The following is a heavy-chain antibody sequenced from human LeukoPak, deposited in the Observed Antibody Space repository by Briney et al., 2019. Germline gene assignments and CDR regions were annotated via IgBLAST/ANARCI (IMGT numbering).Heavy chain of an antibody. CDR2: ISAGGEST. D-gene: IGHD3-10*01. CDR3: AKRASGSGTSLYHFDY. Sequence: GGSLRLSCAASGFTFSSYAMSWVRQAPGKGLEWVSVISAGGESTYNADSVKGRFTISRDNSKNTLHLQMNSLRAEDTAVYYCAKRASGSGTSLYHFDYWGQGALVTVSS. J-gene: IGHJ4*02. CDR1: GFTFSSYA. V-gene: IGHV3-23*01.